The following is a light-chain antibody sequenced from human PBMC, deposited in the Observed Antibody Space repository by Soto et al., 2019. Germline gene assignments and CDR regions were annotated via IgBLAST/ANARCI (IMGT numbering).Light chain of an antibody. CDR3: QQSYSTLFT. J-gene: IGKJ4*01. V-gene: IGKV1-39*01. CDR2: AAS. CDR1: QSISSY. Sequence: DIQMTQSPSSLSASVGDRVTITCRASQSISSYLNWYQQKPGKAPKLLIYAASRLQSGVPSRFSGSGSGTDFTLTISSLQPEDFATYYCQQSYSTLFTFGGGTKVEIK.